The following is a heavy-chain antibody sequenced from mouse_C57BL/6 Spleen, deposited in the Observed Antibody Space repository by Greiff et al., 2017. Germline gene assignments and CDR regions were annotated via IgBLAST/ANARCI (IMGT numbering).Heavy chain of an antibody. D-gene: IGHD1-1*02. CDR2: IDPSDSYT. CDR3: ARSGYGFDD. V-gene: IGHV1-69*01. Sequence: VQLQQPGAELVMPGASVKLSCTASGYTFTSYWMHWVKQRPGQGLDWIGEIDPSDSYTNYNQQFKGKSTLTVDKSSSTAYMQLSSLTSDDSAVYYCARSGYGFDDWGKGTTLTVSS. CDR1: GYTFTSYW. J-gene: IGHJ2*01.